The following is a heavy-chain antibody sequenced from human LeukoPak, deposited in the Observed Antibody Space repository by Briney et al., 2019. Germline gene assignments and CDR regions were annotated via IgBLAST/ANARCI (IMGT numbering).Heavy chain of an antibody. CDR3: ARTRYRSKNFDY. CDR1: EFTVSESA. Sequence: GGSLRLSCAASEFTVSESAVHWVRQAPGKGLEWVANINQDGNENYYVDSVKGRFTISRDNAEKSLYLQMDSLRVEDTAVYYCARTRYRSKNFDYWGQGTLATVSS. V-gene: IGHV3-7*01. CDR2: INQDGNEN. J-gene: IGHJ4*02. D-gene: IGHD6-13*01.